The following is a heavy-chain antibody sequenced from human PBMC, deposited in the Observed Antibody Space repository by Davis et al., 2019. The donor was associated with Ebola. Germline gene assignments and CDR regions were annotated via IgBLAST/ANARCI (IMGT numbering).Heavy chain of an antibody. J-gene: IGHJ2*01. CDR1: GFTFSSYD. CDR2: IGTAGDP. V-gene: IGHV3-13*05. Sequence: GESLKISCAASGFTFSSYDMHWVRQATGKGLEWVSAIGTAGDPYYPGSVKGRFTISRENAKNYLYLQMNSLRAGDTAVYYCARSYSSSWTYWYFDRWGRGTLVTVSS. D-gene: IGHD6-13*01. CDR3: ARSYSSSWTYWYFDR.